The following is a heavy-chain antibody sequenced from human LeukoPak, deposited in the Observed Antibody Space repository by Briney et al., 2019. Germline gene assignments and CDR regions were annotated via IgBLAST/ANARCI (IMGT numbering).Heavy chain of an antibody. V-gene: IGHV1-2*02. CDR1: GYTFTGYY. CDR2: INPNSGGT. J-gene: IGHJ3*02. D-gene: IGHD3-22*01. Sequence: ASVKVSCKASGYTFTGYYMHWVRQAPGQGLEWMGWINPNSGGTNYAQKFQGRVTMTRDTSISTAYMELSRLRSDDTAVYYCANYYYDSIGALDIWGQGTMVTVSS. CDR3: ANYYYDSIGALDI.